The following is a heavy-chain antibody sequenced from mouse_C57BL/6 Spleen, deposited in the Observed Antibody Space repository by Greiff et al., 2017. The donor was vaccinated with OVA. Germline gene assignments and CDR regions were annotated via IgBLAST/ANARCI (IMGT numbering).Heavy chain of an antibody. J-gene: IGHJ2*01. CDR2: INPNNGGT. Sequence: EVQLQQSGPELVKPGASVKISCKASGYTFTDYYMNWVKQSHGKSLEWIGDINPNNGGTSYNQKFKGKATLTVDKSSSTAYMELRSLTSEDSAVYYCAREGITTVVASFDYWGQGTTPTVSS. CDR1: GYTFTDYY. D-gene: IGHD1-1*01. V-gene: IGHV1-26*01. CDR3: AREGITTVVASFDY.